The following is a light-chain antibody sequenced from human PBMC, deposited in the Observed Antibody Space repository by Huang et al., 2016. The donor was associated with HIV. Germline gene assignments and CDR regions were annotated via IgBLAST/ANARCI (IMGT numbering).Light chain of an antibody. V-gene: IGKV3-15*01. CDR3: QQYYNWPPLT. Sequence: EIVMTQSPATLSVSPGESATLSCRASQGVGRSLAWYQQRHGQAPRLLIYGESNRATGIPARFSGSGSGTEFTLTISSLQSDDFAVYFCQQYYNWPPLTFGGGSKVEIK. J-gene: IGKJ4*01. CDR1: QGVGRS. CDR2: GES.